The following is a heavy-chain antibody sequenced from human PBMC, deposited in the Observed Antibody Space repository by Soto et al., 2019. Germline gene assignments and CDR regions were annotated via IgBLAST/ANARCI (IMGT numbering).Heavy chain of an antibody. CDR1: GFTFSSYA. CDR2: NSGSGGST. CDR3: AKLVEKPLLLIARPQSYYYYGMDV. Sequence: PGGSLRLSCAASGFTFSSYAMSWVRQAPGKGLEWVSANSGSGGSTYYADSVKGLFIISRDNSKNTLYLQMNSLRAEDTAVYYCAKLVEKPLLLIARPQSYYYYGMDVWGQGTTVTVSS. V-gene: IGHV3-23*01. D-gene: IGHD3-10*01. J-gene: IGHJ6*02.